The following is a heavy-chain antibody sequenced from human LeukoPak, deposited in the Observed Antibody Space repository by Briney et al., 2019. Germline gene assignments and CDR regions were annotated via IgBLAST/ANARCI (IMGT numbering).Heavy chain of an antibody. CDR2: INTAADT. V-gene: IGHV3-13*04. D-gene: IGHD6-19*01. CDR1: GFAFSNYD. Sequence: GGSLRLSCAASGFAFSNYDMLWVRQAPGKGLEWVSAINTAADTYYPDSVKGRFTISRENAKSSLYLKMNSLRVGDTAVYYCVRAPPGTGWLIDHWGQGTLVAVSS. J-gene: IGHJ4*02. CDR3: VRAPPGTGWLIDH.